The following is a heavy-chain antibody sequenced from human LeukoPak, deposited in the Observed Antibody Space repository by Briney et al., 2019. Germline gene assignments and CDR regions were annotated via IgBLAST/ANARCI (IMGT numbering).Heavy chain of an antibody. J-gene: IGHJ5*02. D-gene: IGHD3-10*01. CDR2: IHYSGRT. CDR3: ARQGVSSGSFRRWFDP. V-gene: IGHV4-59*01. Sequence: PSGTPCLTCTVSGASPSSYDWGWSRQPPGKGLEWGGYIHYSGRTNYNPSLKSRVTISVDTSKNQFSLNLSSVTAADTAVYYCARQGVSSGSFRRWFDPWGQGTLVTVPS. CDR1: GASPSSYD.